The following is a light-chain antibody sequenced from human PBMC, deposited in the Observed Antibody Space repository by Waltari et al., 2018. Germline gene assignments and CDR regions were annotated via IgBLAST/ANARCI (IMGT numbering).Light chain of an antibody. CDR3: QMYVRLPVT. CDR1: QSVGRA. CDR2: DAS. Sequence: EIVLTQSPGTLALSPGERATLSCRASQSVGRALVWYQQKPGQAPRLLIYDASSRATGISDKFSGSGSGTDFSLTISRVEAEDFAVYFCQMYVRLPVTFGQGTKVEVK. V-gene: IGKV3-20*01. J-gene: IGKJ1*01.